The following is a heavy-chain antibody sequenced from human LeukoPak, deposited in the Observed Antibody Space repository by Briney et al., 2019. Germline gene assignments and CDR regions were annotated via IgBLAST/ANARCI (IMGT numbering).Heavy chain of an antibody. Sequence: HPGGSLRLSCAASGFTFSSYSMNWVRQAPGKGLEWISYISISRGTVYYADSVKGRFTISRDNTKNSVYLQMNSLRVEDTAVYYCAYWAGTVAAFNGPFDYWGRGTRVTASS. V-gene: IGHV3-48*04. D-gene: IGHD2-15*01. CDR2: ISISRGTV. J-gene: IGHJ4*02. CDR3: AYWAGTVAAFNGPFDY. CDR1: GFTFSSYS.